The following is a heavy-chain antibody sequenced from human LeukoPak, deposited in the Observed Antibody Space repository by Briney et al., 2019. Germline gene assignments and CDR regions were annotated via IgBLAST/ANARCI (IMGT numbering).Heavy chain of an antibody. V-gene: IGHV3-48*01. D-gene: IGHD6-13*01. CDR2: ISSSSSTI. Sequence: PPGGSLRLSCAASGFTFSSYSMNWVRQAPGKGLEWVSYISSSSSTIYYADSVKGRFTISRDNAKNSLYLQMNSLRAEDTAVYYCAREGSWPYYYYGMDVWGQGTTVTVSS. CDR1: GFTFSSYS. J-gene: IGHJ6*02. CDR3: AREGSWPYYYYGMDV.